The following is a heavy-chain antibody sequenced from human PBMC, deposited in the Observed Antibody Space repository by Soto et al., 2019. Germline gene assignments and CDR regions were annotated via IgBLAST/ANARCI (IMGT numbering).Heavy chain of an antibody. J-gene: IGHJ3*02. CDR2: ISGSGDFT. CDR1: GFTLSNYA. Sequence: EVQMLESGGGLVQPWGSLRLSCAASGFTLSNYALSWVRQAPGKGLEWVSGISGSGDFTFDADSVRGRFTISRDNSMDTLYLQMNSLRVEDTAVYYCARGPTIFGVGVDAFDIWGPGKMATVSS. CDR3: ARGPTIFGVGVDAFDI. V-gene: IGHV3-23*01. D-gene: IGHD3-3*01.